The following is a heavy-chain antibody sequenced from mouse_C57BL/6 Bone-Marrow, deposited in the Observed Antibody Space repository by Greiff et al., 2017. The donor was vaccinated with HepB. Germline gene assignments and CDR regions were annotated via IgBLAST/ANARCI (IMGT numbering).Heavy chain of an antibody. CDR2: IHPSDSDT. V-gene: IGHV1-74*01. Sequence: VKLQQPGAELVKPGASVKVSCKASGYTFTSYWMHWVKQRPGQGLEWIGRIHPSDSDTNYNQKFKGKDTLTVDKSSSTAYMQLSSLTSEDSAVYYCAIDGNLGVYYAMVYWGQGTSVTVSS. CDR3: AIDGNLGVYYAMVY. CDR1: GYTFTSYW. D-gene: IGHD2-1*01. J-gene: IGHJ4*01.